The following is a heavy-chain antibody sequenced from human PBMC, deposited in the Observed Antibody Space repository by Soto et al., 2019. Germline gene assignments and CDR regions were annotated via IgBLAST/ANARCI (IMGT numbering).Heavy chain of an antibody. CDR3: AGDQGPNYMAV. V-gene: IGHV3-11*01. Sequence: PGGSLRLSCAASGFTFGDSFMSWSRQTPGKGLEWLSYISGRDGNIYYADSVRGRFTISRDNAKNSVYLQMNSLRAEDMAVYYCAGDQGPNYMAVWGKGTTVTVSS. CDR2: ISGRDGNI. J-gene: IGHJ6*03. CDR1: GFTFGDSF.